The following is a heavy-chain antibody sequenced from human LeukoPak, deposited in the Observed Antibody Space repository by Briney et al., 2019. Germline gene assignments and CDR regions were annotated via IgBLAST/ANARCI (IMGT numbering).Heavy chain of an antibody. CDR2: ISGHGGVT. D-gene: IGHD3-22*01. V-gene: IGHV3-23*01. CDR1: GFSFSSYG. J-gene: IGHJ4*02. CDR3: AKVSYITMRVVVITGFDY. Sequence: GGSLRLSCAASGFSFSSYGMSWVRQVPGKGLEWVSSISGHGGVTYYADSVKGRVTISRDNSINTLHLQMNSLRAEDTAVYYCAKVSYITMRVVVITGFDYWGQGTLVTVSS.